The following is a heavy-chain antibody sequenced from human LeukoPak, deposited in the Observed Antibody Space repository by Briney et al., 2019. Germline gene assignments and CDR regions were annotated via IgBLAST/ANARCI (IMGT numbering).Heavy chain of an antibody. V-gene: IGHV3-7*01. D-gene: IGHD2-21*01. Sequence: GGSLRLSCAASGFTFSSYWMSWVRQAPGKGLEWVANIKEDGSEKYYVDSVKGRFTISRDNARNSLYLQINSLRAEDTAVYYCARVARLGDAFDIWGQGTMVTVSS. CDR1: GFTFSSYW. CDR2: IKEDGSEK. CDR3: ARVARLGDAFDI. J-gene: IGHJ3*02.